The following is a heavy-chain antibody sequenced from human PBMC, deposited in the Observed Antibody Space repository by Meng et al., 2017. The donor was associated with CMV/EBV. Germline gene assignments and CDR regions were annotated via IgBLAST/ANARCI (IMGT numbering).Heavy chain of an antibody. CDR3: ARVPYYDFWSGLGGMDV. J-gene: IGHJ6*02. V-gene: IGHV1-2*02. CDR2: INPNSGGT. D-gene: IGHD3-3*01. Sequence: ASVKVSCKASGYTFTGYYMHWVRQAPGQGLEWMGWINPNSGGTNYAQKFQGRVTMTRDTSISTAYMELSRLRSDDTAVYYCARVPYYDFWSGLGGMDVWGQGTTVTVSS. CDR1: GYTFTGYY.